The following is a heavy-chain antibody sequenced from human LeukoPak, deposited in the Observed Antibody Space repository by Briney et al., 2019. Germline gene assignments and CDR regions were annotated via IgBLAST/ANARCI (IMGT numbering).Heavy chain of an antibody. D-gene: IGHD3-16*02. Sequence: PSETLSLTCAVSGGSISSSNWWSWVRQPPGKGLEWIGEIYHSGTTNYNPSLKSRVTISGDNSKNQFSLELSSVTAADTAVYYCARDNPLGAFDIWGQGTTVTVSS. V-gene: IGHV4-4*02. CDR1: GGSISSSNW. CDR3: ARDNPLGAFDI. CDR2: IYHSGTT. J-gene: IGHJ3*02.